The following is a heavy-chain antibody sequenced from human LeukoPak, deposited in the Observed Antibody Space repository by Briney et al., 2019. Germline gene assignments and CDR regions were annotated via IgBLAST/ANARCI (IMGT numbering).Heavy chain of an antibody. Sequence: ASVKVSCKASGYTFTGYYMHWVRQAPGQGLEWMGWINPNSGGTNYAQKFQGRVTMTRDTSISTAYMELSRLRSDDTAVYYCARDRSYCSSISCPDFQHWGQGTLVTVSS. CDR1: GYTFTGYY. V-gene: IGHV1-2*02. CDR2: INPNSGGT. J-gene: IGHJ1*01. D-gene: IGHD2-2*01. CDR3: ARDRSYCSSISCPDFQH.